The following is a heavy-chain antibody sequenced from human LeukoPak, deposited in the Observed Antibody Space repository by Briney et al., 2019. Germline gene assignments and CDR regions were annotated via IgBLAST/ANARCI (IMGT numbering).Heavy chain of an antibody. CDR2: ISSSSYI. Sequence: GGSLRLSCAASGFTFSSYSMNWVRQAPGKGLEWVSSISSSSYIYYADSVKGRFTISRDNAKNSLYLQMNSLRAEDTAVYYCARVYYDILDYMDVWGKGTTVTVSS. CDR1: GFTFSSYS. V-gene: IGHV3-21*01. D-gene: IGHD3-9*01. J-gene: IGHJ6*03. CDR3: ARVYYDILDYMDV.